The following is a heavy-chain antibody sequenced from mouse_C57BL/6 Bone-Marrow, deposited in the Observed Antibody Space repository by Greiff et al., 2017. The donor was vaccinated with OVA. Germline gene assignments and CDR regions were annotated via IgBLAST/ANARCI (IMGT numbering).Heavy chain of an antibody. Sequence: VQLQQSGAELARPGASVKLSCKASGYTFTSYGISWVKQRTGQGLEWIGEIYPRSGNTYYNAKFKGKATLTADQSSSTAYMELRILTSEDSAVYFCARYYDGYPFAYWGQGALVTVSA. J-gene: IGHJ3*01. CDR3: ARYYDGYPFAY. D-gene: IGHD2-3*01. V-gene: IGHV1-81*01. CDR2: IYPRSGNT. CDR1: GYTFTSYG.